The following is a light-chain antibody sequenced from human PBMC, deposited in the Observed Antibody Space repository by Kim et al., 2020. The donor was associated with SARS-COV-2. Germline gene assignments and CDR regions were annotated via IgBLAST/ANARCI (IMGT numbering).Light chain of an antibody. V-gene: IGLV3-1*01. J-gene: IGLJ1*01. Sequence: VAPGQTASITCSGNKLQNKYICWYQQKPGQSPVLIIYQDDRRPSGIPERFSGSNSGNTAALTISETQPMDEADYYCQTWDSDTYVFGTGTKVTVL. CDR2: QDD. CDR3: QTWDSDTYV. CDR1: KLQNKY.